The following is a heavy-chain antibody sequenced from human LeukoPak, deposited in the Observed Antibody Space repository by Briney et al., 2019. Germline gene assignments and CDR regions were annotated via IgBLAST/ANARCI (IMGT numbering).Heavy chain of an antibody. D-gene: IGHD3-22*01. J-gene: IGHJ4*02. CDR2: ISRNSDSR. CDR1: GFTFDDYA. CDR3: AKDYYDSSGYYSFDY. V-gene: IGHV3-9*01. Sequence: GGSLRLSCATSGFTFDDYAMHWVRQAPGKGLEWVSGISRNSDSRAYVDSVKGRFTISRDNAKSSLSLQMNSLRAEDTAVYYCAKDYYDSSGYYSFDYWGQGTLVTVSS.